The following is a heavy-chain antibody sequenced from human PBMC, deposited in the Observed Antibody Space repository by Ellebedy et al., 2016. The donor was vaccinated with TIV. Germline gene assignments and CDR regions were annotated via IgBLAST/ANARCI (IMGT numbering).Heavy chain of an antibody. J-gene: IGHJ6*02. CDR2: ISSSSSTI. CDR3: ALILDGGELSGMDV. V-gene: IGHV3-48*04. Sequence: GGSLRLSXAASGFTFSSYSMNWVRQAPGKGLEWVSYISSSSSTIYYADSVKGRFTISRDNAKNSLYLQMNSLRAEDTAVYYCALILDGGELSGMDVWGQGTTVTVSS. CDR1: GFTFSSYS. D-gene: IGHD3-10*01.